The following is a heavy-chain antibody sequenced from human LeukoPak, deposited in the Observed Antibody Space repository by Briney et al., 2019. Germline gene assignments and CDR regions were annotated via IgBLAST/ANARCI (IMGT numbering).Heavy chain of an antibody. Sequence: SVKVSCKASGGTFSSYAISWVRQAPGQGLEWMGRIIPIFGTANYARKFQGRVTITTDESTSTAYMELSSLRSEDTAVYYCARGLGGRYCSGGSCYSDPFDYWGQGTLVTVSS. CDR1: GGTFSSYA. J-gene: IGHJ4*02. V-gene: IGHV1-69*05. CDR3: ARGLGGRYCSGGSCYSDPFDY. CDR2: IIPIFGTA. D-gene: IGHD2-15*01.